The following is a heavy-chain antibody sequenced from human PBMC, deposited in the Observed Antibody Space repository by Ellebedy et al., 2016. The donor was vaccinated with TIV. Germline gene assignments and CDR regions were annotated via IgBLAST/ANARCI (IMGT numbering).Heavy chain of an antibody. CDR2: IGGDLRT. J-gene: IGHJ5*02. CDR3: AKDLHHWSANDR. Sequence: GESLKISCAAFGFTLRGNAMSWVRQAPGKGLEWVSGIGGDLRTHYADPVKGRFTISRDDSQDTLFLEINRLRVEDTAVYYCAKDLHHWSANDRWGQGTLVSVSS. CDR1: GFTLRGNA. D-gene: IGHD3-3*01. V-gene: IGHV3-23*01.